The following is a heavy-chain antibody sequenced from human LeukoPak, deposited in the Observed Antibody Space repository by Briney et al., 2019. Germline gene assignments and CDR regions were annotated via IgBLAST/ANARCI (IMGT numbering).Heavy chain of an antibody. CDR3: ARGPERGSSPYYHYDMDV. D-gene: IGHD1-26*01. CDR2: TRDKGNSYTT. J-gene: IGHJ6*02. Sequence: GGSLRLSCAASGFSFSDHYMDWVRQAPGKGLEWVGRTRDKGNSYTTEYAASVKGRFTVSRDDSKNSVDLQMNSLRIEDTAVYYCARGPERGSSPYYHYDMDVWGQGTTVTVSS. V-gene: IGHV3-72*01. CDR1: GFSFSDHY.